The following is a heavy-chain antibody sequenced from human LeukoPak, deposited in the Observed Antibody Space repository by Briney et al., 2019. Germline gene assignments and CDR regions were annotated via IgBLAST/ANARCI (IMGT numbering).Heavy chain of an antibody. Sequence: PGGSLRLSRAASGLTFSSYWMSWVRQAPGKGLEWVANIKVDGSERYYMDSVRGRFTISRDYSKNSLDLQMNSLRAEDTAVYYCASSRGSGGPFDFWGQGTLVTVSS. CDR1: GLTFSSYW. CDR2: IKVDGSER. D-gene: IGHD3-10*01. J-gene: IGHJ4*02. CDR3: ASSRGSGGPFDF. V-gene: IGHV3-7*01.